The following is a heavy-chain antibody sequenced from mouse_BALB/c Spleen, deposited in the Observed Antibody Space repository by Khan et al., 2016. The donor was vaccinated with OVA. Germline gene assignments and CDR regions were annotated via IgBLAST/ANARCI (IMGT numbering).Heavy chain of an antibody. Sequence: QVQLQQSGAELVKPGASVRLSCKASGYTFTSYYLYWVKQRPGQGLEWIGDINPSNGGTNFNEKFTSKATLTVDKSSTTAYMQFSSLTSEDSAVYYCTRSGYSTFAYWGQGTLVTVSA. CDR2: INPSNGGT. V-gene: IGHV1S81*02. CDR1: GYTFTSYY. D-gene: IGHD2-5*01. J-gene: IGHJ3*01. CDR3: TRSGYSTFAY.